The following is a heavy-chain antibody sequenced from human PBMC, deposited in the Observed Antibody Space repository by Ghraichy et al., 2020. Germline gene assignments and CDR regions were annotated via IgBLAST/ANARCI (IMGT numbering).Heavy chain of an antibody. D-gene: IGHD6-13*01. V-gene: IGHV4-59*01. CDR2: IDYSGST. J-gene: IGHJ4*02. Sequence: SQTLSLTCTVSGGSISSYYWSWIRQPPGKGLEWIGYIDYSGSTNYNPSLKSRVTISVDTSKNQFSLKLSSVTAADTAVYYCARQTGAAAGGEFDYWGQGTLVTVSS. CDR1: GGSISSYY. CDR3: ARQTGAAAGGEFDY.